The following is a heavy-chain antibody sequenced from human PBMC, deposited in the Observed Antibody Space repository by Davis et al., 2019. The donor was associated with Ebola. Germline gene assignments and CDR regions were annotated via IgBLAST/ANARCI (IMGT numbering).Heavy chain of an antibody. CDR1: GFTFTNYW. D-gene: IGHD6-13*01. J-gene: IGHJ5*02. Sequence: GESLKISCAASGFTFTNYWMHWVRQAPGRGLVWVSRINSDGSSTSYADSVKGRFTISRDNAKNTLDLQMNSLRAEDTAVYYCARVVDSSSWYLGAFDPWGQGTLVTVSS. CDR3: ARVVDSSSWYLGAFDP. V-gene: IGHV3-74*01. CDR2: INSDGSST.